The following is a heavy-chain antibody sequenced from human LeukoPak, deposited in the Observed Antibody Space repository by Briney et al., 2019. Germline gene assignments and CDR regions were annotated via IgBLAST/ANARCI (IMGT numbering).Heavy chain of an antibody. CDR2: IYTSGST. V-gene: IGHV4-4*07. D-gene: IGHD3-22*01. J-gene: IGHJ6*03. CDR3: ARDRRYYYDSSGYFYYYYYYYYMDV. Sequence: SETLSLTCTVSGGSISSYYWSWIRQPAGKGLEWIGRIYTSGSTNYNPSLKSRVTMSVDTSKNQFSLKLSSMTAADTAVYYCARDRRYYYDSSGYFYYYYYYYYMDVWGKGTTVTVSS. CDR1: GGSISSYY.